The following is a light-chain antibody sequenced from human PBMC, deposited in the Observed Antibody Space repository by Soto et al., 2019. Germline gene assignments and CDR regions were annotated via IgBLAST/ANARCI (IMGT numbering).Light chain of an antibody. V-gene: IGLV2-8*01. Sequence: QSALTQPPSASGSPGQSVTISCTGTSSDVGGYNYVSWYQQHPGKAPKLMIYEVSKRPSGVPDRFSGSKSGNTASLTVSGLQAEEEGEYYCSSYAGSNGVFGTGTKVTVL. J-gene: IGLJ1*01. CDR2: EVS. CDR3: SSYAGSNGV. CDR1: SSDVGGYNY.